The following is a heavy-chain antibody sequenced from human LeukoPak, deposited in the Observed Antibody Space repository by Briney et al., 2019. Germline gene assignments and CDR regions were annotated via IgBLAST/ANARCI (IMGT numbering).Heavy chain of an antibody. Sequence: SENLSLNCAVYGGSFSGYYWSWIRQPPGKGLEWIGEINHSGSTNYNPSLKSRVTISVDTSKNQFSLKLSSVTAADTAVYYCARDAGDQDAFDIWGPGTMVTVSS. D-gene: IGHD4-17*01. J-gene: IGHJ3*02. CDR1: GGSFSGYY. V-gene: IGHV4-34*01. CDR2: INHSGST. CDR3: ARDAGDQDAFDI.